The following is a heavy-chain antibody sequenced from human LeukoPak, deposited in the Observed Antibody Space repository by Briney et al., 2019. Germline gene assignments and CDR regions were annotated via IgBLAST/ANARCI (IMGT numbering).Heavy chain of an antibody. D-gene: IGHD3-22*01. V-gene: IGHV1-69*13. CDR2: IIPISGTA. CDR1: GGTFSSYA. CDR3: ARGPITTRSHFDY. J-gene: IGHJ4*02. Sequence: SVKVSCKASGGTFSSYAISWVRQAPGQGLEWMGGIIPISGTANYAQKFQGRVTITADESTSTAYMELSSLRSEDTAVYYCARGPITTRSHFDYWGQGTLVTVSS.